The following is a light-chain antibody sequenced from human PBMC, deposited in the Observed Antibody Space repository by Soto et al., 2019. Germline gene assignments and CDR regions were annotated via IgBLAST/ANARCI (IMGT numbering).Light chain of an antibody. Sequence: DGLSTKSPLSLPVTLGRPASMSCRSNQILVHSDGIAYFSWFQQRPGRSPRRLIYKVYNRESGVTARFSGSGSGTDFALNISRVEAEDVAVYYCMKGTHWPLNFGKGKRREIK. V-gene: IGKV2-30*02. J-gene: IGKJ5*01. CDR1: QILVHSDGIAY. CDR3: MKGTHWPLN. CDR2: KVY.